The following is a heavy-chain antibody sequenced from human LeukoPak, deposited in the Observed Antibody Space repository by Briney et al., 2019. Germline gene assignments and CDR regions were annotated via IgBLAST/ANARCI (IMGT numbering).Heavy chain of an antibody. CDR3: ARESERNDGWFDP. Sequence: ASVLVSCKASGYTFRIHDINWVRQAPGQGLEWMGWVSPKTGRTGYARKFQGRVYMTTNASLSTAYMELSSLRSDDTAVYFCARESERNDGWFDPWGQGTLVTVSS. J-gene: IGHJ5*02. D-gene: IGHD1-1*01. CDR1: GYTFRIHD. V-gene: IGHV1-8*01. CDR2: VSPKTGRT.